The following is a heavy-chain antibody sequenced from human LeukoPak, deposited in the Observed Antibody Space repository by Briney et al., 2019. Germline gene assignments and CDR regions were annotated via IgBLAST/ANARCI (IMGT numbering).Heavy chain of an antibody. CDR3: ARESSLAVAGPNFDY. J-gene: IGHJ4*02. CDR2: ISAYNGNT. D-gene: IGHD6-19*01. Sequence: ASVKVSCKASGYTFSSYGISWVRQAPGQGLEWMGWISAYNGNTNYAQKLQGRVTMTRDMSTSTVYMELSSLRSEDTAVYYCARESSLAVAGPNFDYWGQGTLVTVSS. V-gene: IGHV1-18*01. CDR1: GYTFSSYG.